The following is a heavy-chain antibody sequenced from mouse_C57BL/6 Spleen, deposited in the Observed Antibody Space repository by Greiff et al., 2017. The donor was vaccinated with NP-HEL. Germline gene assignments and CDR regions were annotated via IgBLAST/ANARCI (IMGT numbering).Heavy chain of an antibody. V-gene: IGHV1-80*01. CDR3: ARELGGPIYYGSSYYAMDY. CDR2: IYPGDGDT. CDR1: GYAFSSYW. J-gene: IGHJ4*01. D-gene: IGHD1-1*01. Sequence: QVQLQQSGAELVKPGASVKISCKASGYAFSSYWMNWVKQRPGKGLEWIGQIYPGDGDTNYNGKFKGKATLTADKSSSTAYMQLSSLTSEDSAVYFCARELGGPIYYGSSYYAMDYWGQGTSVTVSS.